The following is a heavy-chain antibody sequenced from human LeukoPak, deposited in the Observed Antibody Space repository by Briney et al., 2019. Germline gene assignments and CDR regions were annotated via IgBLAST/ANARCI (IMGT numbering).Heavy chain of an antibody. CDR3: ARRGNTHSSSFFGH. V-gene: IGHV4-39*01. D-gene: IGHD6-13*01. J-gene: IGHJ4*02. Sequence: SETLSLTCTVSCDSIGGSSYYWAWVRQPPEKGLEWIRSIFYSGSTYYNPSLKSRVTISVDTSKNQFSLNVYSVTVADTATYYCARRGNTHSSSFFGHWGQGPLVTVSS. CDR1: CDSIGGSSYY. CDR2: IFYSGST.